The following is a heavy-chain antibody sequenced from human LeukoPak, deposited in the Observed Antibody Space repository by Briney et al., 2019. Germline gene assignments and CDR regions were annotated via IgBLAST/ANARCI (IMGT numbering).Heavy chain of an antibody. Sequence: SVKVSCKASGGTFSSDAISWGRHAPGQGLEVNGRIIPIFGTANYAQKFQGRVTITTDESKSTAYMELRSLRSEATAVFYCARDLVVVPAVSGTYCGQGTLVTVSS. CDR1: GGTFSSDA. J-gene: IGHJ4*02. D-gene: IGHD2-2*01. CDR3: ARDLVVVPAVSGTY. V-gene: IGHV1-69*05. CDR2: IIPIFGTA.